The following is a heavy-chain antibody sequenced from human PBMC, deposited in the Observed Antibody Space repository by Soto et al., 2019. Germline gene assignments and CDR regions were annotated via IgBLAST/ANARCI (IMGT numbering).Heavy chain of an antibody. J-gene: IGHJ4*02. D-gene: IGHD5-18*01. CDR1: GGSFSGYY. CDR2: INHSGST. CDR3: ARGGVDTAMVYFDY. Sequence: ETLSLTCAVYGGSFSGYYWSWIRQPPGKGLEWIGEINHSGSTNYNPSLKSRVTISVDTSKNQFSLKLSSVTAADTAVYYCARGGVDTAMVYFDYWGQGTLVTVSS. V-gene: IGHV4-34*01.